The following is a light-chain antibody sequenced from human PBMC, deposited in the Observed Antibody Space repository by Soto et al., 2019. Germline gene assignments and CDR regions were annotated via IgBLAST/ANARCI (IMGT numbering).Light chain of an antibody. J-gene: IGLJ3*02. CDR3: QSYDSSLSGFWV. CDR1: SSNIGAGYD. V-gene: IGLV1-40*01. Sequence: QSVLTQPPSVSGAPGQRVTISCTGSSSNIGAGYDVHWYQQLPGTAPKLLIYGNSNRPSGVPDRFSGSKSGTSASLAITGLQAQDEADYYSQSYDSSLSGFWVFGGGTQLTVL. CDR2: GNS.